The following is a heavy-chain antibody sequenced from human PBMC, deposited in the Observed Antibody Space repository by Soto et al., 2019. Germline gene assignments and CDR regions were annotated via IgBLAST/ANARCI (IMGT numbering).Heavy chain of an antibody. CDR2: IIPIFGTA. CDR3: ARGAPDQGRATRHRPYDGMDV. D-gene: IGHD6-13*01. CDR1: GGTFSSYA. Sequence: QVQLVQSGAEVKKPGSSVKVSCTASGGTFSSYAISWVRQAPGKGLEWMGGIIPIFGTANYAQTVQGRVTITADESTSTAYREVSSLRSQDAAVYYCARGAPDQGRATRHRPYDGMDVWGQGTTVTVSS. J-gene: IGHJ6*02. V-gene: IGHV1-69*12.